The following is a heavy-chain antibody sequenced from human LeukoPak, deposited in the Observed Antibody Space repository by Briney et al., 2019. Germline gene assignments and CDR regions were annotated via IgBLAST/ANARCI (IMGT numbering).Heavy chain of an antibody. Sequence: SETLSLTCTVSGGSISSYYWSWIRQPPGKGLEWIGYIYYSGSTNYNPSLKSRVTISVDTSKNQFSLKLSSVTAVDTAVYYCARGVFWSGYSDYWGQGTLVTVSS. CDR3: ARGVFWSGYSDY. D-gene: IGHD3-3*01. J-gene: IGHJ4*02. CDR2: IYYSGST. V-gene: IGHV4-59*01. CDR1: GGSISSYY.